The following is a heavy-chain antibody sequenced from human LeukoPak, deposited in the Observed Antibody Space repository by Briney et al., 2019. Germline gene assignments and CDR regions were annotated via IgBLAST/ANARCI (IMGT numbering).Heavy chain of an antibody. D-gene: IGHD5-18*01. CDR2: IIPMSGTV. CDR3: ARETGYAYGRAPLDY. V-gene: IGHV1-69*06. J-gene: IGHJ4*02. Sequence: XXXKXXGGTFTTFGISWVRQAPGQGLEWRGGIIPMSGTVNNAQKFQGRVTITADKSTGTAYMELSSLRSDDTAVYYCARETGYAYGRAPLDYWGQGTLVTVSS. CDR1: GGTFTTFG.